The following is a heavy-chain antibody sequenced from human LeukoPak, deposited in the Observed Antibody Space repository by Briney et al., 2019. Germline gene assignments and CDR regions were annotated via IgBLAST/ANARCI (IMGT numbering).Heavy chain of an antibody. CDR1: GGSISTYY. V-gene: IGHV4-59*01. Sequence: SETLSLTCTVSGGSISTYYWSWIRQPPGKGLEWIGYFYYSGSTNYNPSLKSRVTISVDTSKNQFSLNLISVTAADTAVYYCARDPAGGGALDLWGQGTMVTVSS. CDR2: FYYSGST. D-gene: IGHD3-10*01. CDR3: ARDPAGGGALDL. J-gene: IGHJ3*01.